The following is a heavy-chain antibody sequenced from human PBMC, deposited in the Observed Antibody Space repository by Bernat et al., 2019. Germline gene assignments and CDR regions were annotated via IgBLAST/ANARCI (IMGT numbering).Heavy chain of an antibody. CDR2: IYHLGRT. CDR3: ARDERGAISGMDV. V-gene: IGHV4-34*01. CDR1: GGSFSGYY. Sequence: QVQLQQWGAGLLKPSETLSLTCAVYGGSFSGYYWSWIRQPPGKGLEWIGEIYHLGRTNYNPSLKSRVNISVDKANNQFSLRLTSVTAADTAVYYCARDERGAISGMDVWGQGTTVTVSS. J-gene: IGHJ6*02. D-gene: IGHD2-21*01.